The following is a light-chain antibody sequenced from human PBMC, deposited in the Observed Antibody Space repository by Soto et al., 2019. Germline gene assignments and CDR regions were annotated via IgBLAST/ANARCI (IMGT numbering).Light chain of an antibody. CDR1: SSDVGGYNY. J-gene: IGLJ1*01. Sequence: QSALTQPASVSGSPGQSITISCTGTSSDVGGYNYVSWYQQLPGKAPKLMIYEVSYRPSGISNRFSGSKSGNTASLTISGLQAEDEADYYCSSYTSSTNYVFGTGTKLTVL. CDR3: SSYTSSTNYV. CDR2: EVS. V-gene: IGLV2-14*01.